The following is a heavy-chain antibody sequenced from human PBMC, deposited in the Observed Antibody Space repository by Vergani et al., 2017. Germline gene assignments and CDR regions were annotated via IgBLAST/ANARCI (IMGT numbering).Heavy chain of an antibody. D-gene: IGHD2-21*02. CDR1: GYTFTGYY. CDR3: ARVTAPTRTLGDY. V-gene: IGHV1-2*02. J-gene: IGHJ4*02. Sequence: QVQLVQSGAEVKKPGASVKVSCKASGYTFTGYYMHWVRQAPGQGLEWMGWINPNSGGTNYAQNFQGRVNMTRDTSISTAYMELSRLRSDDTAVYYCARVTAPTRTLGDYWGQGTLVTVSS. CDR2: INPNSGGT.